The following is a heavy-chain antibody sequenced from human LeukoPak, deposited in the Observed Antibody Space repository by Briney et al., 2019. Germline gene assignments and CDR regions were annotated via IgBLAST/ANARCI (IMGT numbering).Heavy chain of an antibody. Sequence: ASVKVSCKASGYTFTSYDISWVRQAPGQGLEWMGWIITYNGHTNYAQKLQGRVTMTTDTSSSTAYMELRSLRSDDTAVYYCARWDYYDSRTFDIWGQGTMVTVSS. J-gene: IGHJ3*02. D-gene: IGHD3-22*01. V-gene: IGHV1-18*01. CDR3: ARWDYYDSRTFDI. CDR2: IITYNGHT. CDR1: GYTFTSYD.